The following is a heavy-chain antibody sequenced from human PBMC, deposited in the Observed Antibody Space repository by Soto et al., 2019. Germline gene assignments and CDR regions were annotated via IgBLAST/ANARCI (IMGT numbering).Heavy chain of an antibody. CDR1: GYKFTSFW. CDR3: ARRVGAYIYVSGGFDH. V-gene: IGHV5-10-1*01. J-gene: IGHJ4*02. D-gene: IGHD5-18*01. CDR2: IDPSDSHT. Sequence: GESLKISCKGSGYKFTSFWINWVRQMPGKGLEWVGRIDPSDSHTNCSPSFQGHVTISVDTSITTAYLQWNSLQASDTAMYYCARRVGAYIYVSGGFDHWGRGTLVTVSS.